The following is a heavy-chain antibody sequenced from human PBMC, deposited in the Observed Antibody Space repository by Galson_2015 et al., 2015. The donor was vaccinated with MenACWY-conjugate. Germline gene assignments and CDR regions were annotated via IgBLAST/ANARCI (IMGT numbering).Heavy chain of an antibody. CDR3: ARDTTDGCLFVY. CDR2: TYYRSKWYN. J-gene: IGHJ4*03. D-gene: IGHD4-17*01. CDR1: GDSVSSNSAA. Sequence: CAISGDSVSSNSAAWHWNRQSPSRGLEWLGRTYYRSKWYNDYAVSVKSRITINPDASKNHFSLQLNSVTPEDTAVYYCARDTTDGCLFVYWGHGSLATAS. V-gene: IGHV6-1*01.